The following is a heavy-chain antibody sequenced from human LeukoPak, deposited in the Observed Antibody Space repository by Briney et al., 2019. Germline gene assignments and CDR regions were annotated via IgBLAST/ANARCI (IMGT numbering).Heavy chain of an antibody. V-gene: IGHV4-61*09. CDR2: IHISGST. CDR1: GGSISSGSYC. J-gene: IGHJ4*02. CDR3: ARDSRIAAAGIYYFDY. Sequence: SETLSLTCTVSGGSISSGSYCWSWIRQSAGKGLEWIGHIHISGSTNYNPSLKSRVTISVDTSKNQFSLKLSSVTAADTAVYYCARDSRIAAAGIYYFDYWGQGTLVTVSS. D-gene: IGHD6-13*01.